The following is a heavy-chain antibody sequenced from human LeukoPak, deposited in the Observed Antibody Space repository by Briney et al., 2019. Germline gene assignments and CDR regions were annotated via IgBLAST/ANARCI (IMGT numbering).Heavy chain of an antibody. CDR1: GFTFSSYA. Sequence: GGSLRLSCAASGFTFSSYAFHWVRQAPGKGLEYVSAISSNGGRTYYANSVKGRFTISRDNSKKTLYLQMGRLRDEDMAVYYCARDFLVGATAFDIWGQGTMVTVSS. D-gene: IGHD1-26*01. V-gene: IGHV3-64*01. CDR2: ISSNGGRT. CDR3: ARDFLVGATAFDI. J-gene: IGHJ3*02.